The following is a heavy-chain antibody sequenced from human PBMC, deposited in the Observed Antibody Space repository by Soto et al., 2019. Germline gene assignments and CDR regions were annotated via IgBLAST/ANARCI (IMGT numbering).Heavy chain of an antibody. J-gene: IGHJ4*02. D-gene: IGHD3-16*02. CDR1: GFTFSSYA. CDR3: AKALGELSPESYDY. V-gene: IGHV3-30*18. Sequence: QVQLVESGGGVVQPGRSLRLSCAASGFTFSSYAMHWVRQAPGKGLEWVAVISYDGSDKYYADSVKGRFTISRDNSKNTLNLQMNSLRADDTAVHYCAKALGELSPESYDYWGQGTLITVSS. CDR2: ISYDGSDK.